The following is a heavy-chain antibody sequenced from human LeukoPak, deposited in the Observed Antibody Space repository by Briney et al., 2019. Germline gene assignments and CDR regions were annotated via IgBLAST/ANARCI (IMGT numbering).Heavy chain of an antibody. CDR3: ARGGSGSGHYYAFDY. D-gene: IGHD3-22*01. J-gene: IGHJ4*02. V-gene: IGHV3-7*01. CDR2: IKQDGREK. CDR1: GFTFSRYW. Sequence: GGSLRLSCAASGFTFSRYWMNWVHQAPGKGLEWLANIKQDGREKYYVDSVKGRFTISRDNAKNSLYLQMNSLRAEDTAVYYCARGGSGSGHYYAFDYWGQGTLVTVSS.